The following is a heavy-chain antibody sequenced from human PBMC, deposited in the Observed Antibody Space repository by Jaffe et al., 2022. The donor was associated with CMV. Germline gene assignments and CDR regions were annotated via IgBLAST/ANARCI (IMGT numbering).Heavy chain of an antibody. J-gene: IGHJ6*02. CDR1: GFTFDDYA. CDR2: ISWNSDKI. V-gene: IGHV3-9*01. D-gene: IGHD4-17*01. CDR3: VKDRSVDYADYYYGMDV. Sequence: EVQLEESGGGSVQPGRSLRLSCAASGFTFDDYAMHWVRQPPGKGLEWVSAISWNSDKIGYADSVKGRFTTSRDNAKNSLYLQMNGLRAEDTALYYCVKDRSVDYADYYYGMDVWGRGTTVTVSS.